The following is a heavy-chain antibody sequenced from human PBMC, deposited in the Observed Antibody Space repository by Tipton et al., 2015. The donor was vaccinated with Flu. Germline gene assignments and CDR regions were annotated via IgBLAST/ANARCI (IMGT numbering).Heavy chain of an antibody. CDR3: AREYCSGGSCSPDWFDP. J-gene: IGHJ5*02. Sequence: TLSLTCTVSGGSISSYYWSWIRQPAGKGLEWIGRIYTSGSTNYNPSLKSRLTMSVDTSKNQFSLKLSSVTAADTAVYYCAREYCSGGSCSPDWFDPWGQGTLVTVSS. CDR1: GGSISSYY. D-gene: IGHD2-15*01. V-gene: IGHV4-4*07. CDR2: IYTSGST.